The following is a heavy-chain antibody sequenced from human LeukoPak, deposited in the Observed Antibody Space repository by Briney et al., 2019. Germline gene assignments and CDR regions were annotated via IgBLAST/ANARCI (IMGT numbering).Heavy chain of an antibody. D-gene: IGHD3-22*01. CDR1: GFTFNKAR. V-gene: IGHV3-15*01. Sequence: GGSLRLSCAASGFTFNKARMNWVRQGPGKGLEWVGRFTSKTDGGTTDYAAPVRGRFTITRDDSKDTLYLQMNSLKTEDTAVYYCTTAQFFNSSGSLAYWGQGTLVTVSS. CDR3: TTAQFFNSSGSLAY. CDR2: FTSKTDGGTT. J-gene: IGHJ4*02.